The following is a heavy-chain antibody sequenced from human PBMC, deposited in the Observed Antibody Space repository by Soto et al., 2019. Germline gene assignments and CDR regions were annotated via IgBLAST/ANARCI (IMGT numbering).Heavy chain of an antibody. CDR3: ASMGYHYGSGSYPLDY. J-gene: IGHJ4*02. CDR1: GGSIRSYY. D-gene: IGHD3-10*01. Sequence: SETLSLTCTVSGGSIRSYYWTWIRHPPGKGLEWIGFIYNSGSTHYNPSLRSRVTISVDTSKNQFSLKLRSVTAADTAVYYCASMGYHYGSGSYPLDYWGQGTPVTVS. CDR2: IYNSGST. V-gene: IGHV4-59*08.